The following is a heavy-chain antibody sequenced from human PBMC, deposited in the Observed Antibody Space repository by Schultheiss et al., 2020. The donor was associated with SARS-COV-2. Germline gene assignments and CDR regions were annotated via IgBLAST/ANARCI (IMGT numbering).Heavy chain of an antibody. V-gene: IGHV4-4*02. CDR2: IYHSGST. CDR3: ARSYYYDSSGYYYSEPNWFDP. D-gene: IGHD3-22*01. CDR1: SGSISSSSNW. Sequence: SETLSLTCAVSSGSISSSSNWWSWVRQPPGKGLEWIGEIYHSGSTNYNPSLKSRVTISVDKSKNQFSLKLSSVTAADTALYYCARSYYYDSSGYYYSEPNWFDPWGQGTLVTVSS. J-gene: IGHJ5*02.